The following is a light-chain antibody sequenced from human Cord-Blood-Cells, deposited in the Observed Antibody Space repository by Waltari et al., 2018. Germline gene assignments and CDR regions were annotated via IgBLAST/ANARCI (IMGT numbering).Light chain of an antibody. CDR2: WAS. J-gene: IGKJ2*01. V-gene: IGKV4-1*01. Sequence: DIVMTQSPDSLAVPLVARATINCKSSQSVLYSSNNKNYLAWYQQKPGQPPKLLIYWASTRESGVPDRFSGSGSGTDFTLTISSLQAEDVAVYYCQQYYSTPYTFGQGTKLEIK. CDR1: QSVLYSSNNKNY. CDR3: QQYYSTPYT.